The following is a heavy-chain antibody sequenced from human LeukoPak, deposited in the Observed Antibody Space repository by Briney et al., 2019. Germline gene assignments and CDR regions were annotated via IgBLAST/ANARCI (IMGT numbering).Heavy chain of an antibody. CDR3: VRGVESGYSGYDYGYFDY. J-gene: IGHJ4*02. CDR1: GGSFSDYY. V-gene: IGHV4-34*01. D-gene: IGHD5-12*01. CDR2: INHSGNT. Sequence: PSETLSLTCAVSGGSFSDYYWSWIRQPPGKGLEWIGEINHSGNTNSNPPLKSRDTISVDTSQNQFSVKLNSVTAADTAVYDCVRGVESGYSGYDYGYFDYWGQGTLVTVSS.